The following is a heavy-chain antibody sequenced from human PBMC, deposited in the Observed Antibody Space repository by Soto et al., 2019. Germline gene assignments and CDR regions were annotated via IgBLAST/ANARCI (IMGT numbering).Heavy chain of an antibody. CDR1: GFIFSTYG. Sequence: QVQLVESGGGVVQPGRSLRLSCAASGFIFSTYGMHWGRQAQGKGLEWLSVISYDGNNKYYADSVKGRFTISRDNSTNTLSLQMDSLRTEDTAVYYCAKDLLLTTITTVGDWGQGTLVTVSS. D-gene: IGHD4-17*01. J-gene: IGHJ4*02. CDR3: AKDLLLTTITTVGD. CDR2: ISYDGNNK. V-gene: IGHV3-30*18.